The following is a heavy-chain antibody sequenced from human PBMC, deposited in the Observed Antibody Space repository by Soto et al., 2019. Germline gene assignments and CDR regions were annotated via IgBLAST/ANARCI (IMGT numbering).Heavy chain of an antibody. CDR2: ISHTGST. Sequence: QVQLQESGPGLVKPSETLSLTCAVSGGSVSSGSHYWSWIRQSPGEGLEWIAYISHTGSTNYSPSLKSRVTISVDTSKNQFSLKLSSVTAADTAVYYCARVPYSNSLLDYWGQGTLVTVSS. D-gene: IGHD4-4*01. CDR3: ARVPYSNSLLDY. J-gene: IGHJ4*02. CDR1: GGSVSSGSHY. V-gene: IGHV4-61*01.